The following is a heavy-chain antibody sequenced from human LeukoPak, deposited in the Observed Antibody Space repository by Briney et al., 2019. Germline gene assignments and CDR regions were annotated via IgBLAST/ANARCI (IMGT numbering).Heavy chain of an antibody. CDR2: IWYDGSNK. D-gene: IGHD3-10*01. CDR3: ARDQGGSGSYSFDY. Sequence: GRSLRLSCAASGFTFSSYGMHWVRQAPGEGLEWVAVIWYDGSNKYYADSVKGRFTISRDNSKNTLYLQMNSLRAEDTAVYYCARDQGGSGSYSFDYWGRGTLVTVSS. J-gene: IGHJ4*02. V-gene: IGHV3-33*01. CDR1: GFTFSSYG.